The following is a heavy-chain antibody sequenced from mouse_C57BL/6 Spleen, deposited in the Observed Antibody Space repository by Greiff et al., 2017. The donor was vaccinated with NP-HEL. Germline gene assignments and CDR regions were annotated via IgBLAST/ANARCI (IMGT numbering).Heavy chain of an antibody. D-gene: IGHD1-1*01. J-gene: IGHJ3*01. CDR3: AKGAYYGAWFAY. V-gene: IGHV1-64*01. Sequence: QVQLQQPGAELVKPGASVKLSCKASGYTFTSYWMHWVKQRPGQGLEWIGMIHPNSGSTNYNEKFKSKATLTVDKSSSTAYMQLRSLTSEDSAVYYCAKGAYYGAWFAYWGQGTLVTVSA. CDR2: IHPNSGST. CDR1: GYTFTSYW.